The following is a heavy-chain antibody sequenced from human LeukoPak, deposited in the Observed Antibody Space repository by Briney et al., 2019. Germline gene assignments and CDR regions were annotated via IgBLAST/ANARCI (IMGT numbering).Heavy chain of an antibody. V-gene: IGHV1-2*02. Sequence: ASVKVACKASGYTFTGYYMHCGRQAPGQGLEWMGWINPNSGGTNYAQTFQGRVTMTRDTSISTAYMEMSRLRSDDTAVYYCARASVRYCSSTSCSGSLLDVWGQGTTVTVSS. J-gene: IGHJ6*02. CDR3: ARASVRYCSSTSCSGSLLDV. D-gene: IGHD2-2*01. CDR2: INPNSGGT. CDR1: GYTFTGYY.